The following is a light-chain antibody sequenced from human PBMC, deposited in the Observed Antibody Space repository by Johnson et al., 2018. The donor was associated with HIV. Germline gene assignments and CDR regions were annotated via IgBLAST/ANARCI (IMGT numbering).Light chain of an antibody. J-gene: IGLJ1*01. CDR3: ATWDTSLSAGGV. CDR1: SSNIGKNY. CDR2: ENN. V-gene: IGLV1-51*02. Sequence: QSVLTQPPSVSAAPGQRVTISCSGSSSNIGKNYVSWYQQLPGTAPKLLIYENNKRPSGIPDRFSGSKSGTSATLGITGLQTGHAADYYCATWDTSLSAGGVFGTGTKVTVL.